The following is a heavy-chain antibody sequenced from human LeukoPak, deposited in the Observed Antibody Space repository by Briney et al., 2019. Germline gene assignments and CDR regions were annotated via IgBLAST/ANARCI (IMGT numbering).Heavy chain of an antibody. Sequence: PGGSLRLSCAASGFTFSSYSMNWVRQAPGKGLEWVSSISSSSSYIYYADSVKGRFTISRDNAKNSLYLQMNSLRAEDTAVYYCARADVEMATTTRDWGQGTLVTVSS. CDR1: GFTFSSYS. CDR2: ISSSSSYI. D-gene: IGHD5-24*01. J-gene: IGHJ4*02. V-gene: IGHV3-21*01. CDR3: ARADVEMATTTRD.